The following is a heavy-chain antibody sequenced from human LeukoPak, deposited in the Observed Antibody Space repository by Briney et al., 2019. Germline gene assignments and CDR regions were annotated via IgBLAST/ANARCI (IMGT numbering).Heavy chain of an antibody. Sequence: SVKVSCKASGGTFSSYAVSWVRQAPGQGLEWMGGIIPIFGTANYAQKFQGRVTITTDESTSTAYMELSSLRSEDTAVYYCARVSYCGGDCSTGAFDIWGQGTMVTVSS. CDR2: IIPIFGTA. CDR3: ARVSYCGGDCSTGAFDI. CDR1: GGTFSSYA. D-gene: IGHD2-21*02. J-gene: IGHJ3*02. V-gene: IGHV1-69*05.